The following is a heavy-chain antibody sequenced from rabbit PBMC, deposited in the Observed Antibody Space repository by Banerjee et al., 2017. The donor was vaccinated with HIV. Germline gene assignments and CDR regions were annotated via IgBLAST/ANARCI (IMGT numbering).Heavy chain of an antibody. D-gene: IGHD7-1*01. Sequence: QSLEESGGDLVKPGASLTLTCTASGFSFSSSYWICWVRQAPGKGLEWIACIYAGSSGNTYYASWAKGRFTISKTSSTTVTLQMTSLAAADTATYFCTRNAGYAGYGISTSYFNLWGQGTLVTVS. V-gene: IGHV1S40*01. J-gene: IGHJ4*01. CDR3: TRNAGYAGYGISTSYFNL. CDR1: GFSFSSSYW. CDR2: IYAGSSGNT.